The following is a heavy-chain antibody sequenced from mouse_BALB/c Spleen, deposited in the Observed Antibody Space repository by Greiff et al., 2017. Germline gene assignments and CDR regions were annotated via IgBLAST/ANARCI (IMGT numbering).Heavy chain of an antibody. CDR2: ISSGGST. V-gene: IGHV5-6-5*01. Sequence: EVQVVESGGGLVKPGGSLKLSCAASGFTFSSYAMSWVRQTPEKRLEWVASISSGGSTYYPDSVKGRFTISRDNARNILYLQMSSLRSEDTAMYYCARGTGDFGWSRFAYWGQGTLVTVSA. CDR1: GFTFSSYA. J-gene: IGHJ3*01. CDR3: ARGTGDFGWSRFAY. D-gene: IGHD2-3*01.